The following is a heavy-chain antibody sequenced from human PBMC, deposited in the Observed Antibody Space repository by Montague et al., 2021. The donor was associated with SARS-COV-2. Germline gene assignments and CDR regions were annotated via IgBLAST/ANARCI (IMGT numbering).Heavy chain of an antibody. V-gene: IGHV4-39*01. Sequence: SETLSLTCTVSGGSISSGDYFWGWIRQPPLKGLKWFGLISYSGRPXYNRYLTSRVTLSVDTSNNQLSLRLSSVTAADTAVYYCARQVGGGLWYFDLWGRGTLVTVSS. CDR3: ARQVGGGLWYFDL. CDR1: GGSISSGDYF. J-gene: IGHJ2*01. CDR2: ISYSGRP. D-gene: IGHD1-26*01.